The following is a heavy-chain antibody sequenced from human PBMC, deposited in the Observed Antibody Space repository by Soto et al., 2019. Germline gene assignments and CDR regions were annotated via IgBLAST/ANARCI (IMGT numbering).Heavy chain of an antibody. CDR1: GDSISSSSFY. V-gene: IGHV4-39*01. CDR2: IDYSGGP. J-gene: IGHJ2*01. Sequence: QLQLQESGPGLVKPSETLSLTCTVSGDSISSSSFYWGWIRQPPGKGLEWIGSIDYSGGPYYNPSLKSRVPISVDTSKNQYPLKLSSVTAADTVVYYCARNRGGSSSNWYFDLWGRGTLVTVSS. D-gene: IGHD2-15*01. CDR3: ARNRGGSSSNWYFDL.